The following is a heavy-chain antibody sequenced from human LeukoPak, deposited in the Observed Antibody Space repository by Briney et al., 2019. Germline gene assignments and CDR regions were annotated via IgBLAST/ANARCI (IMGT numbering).Heavy chain of an antibody. J-gene: IGHJ1*01. D-gene: IGHD1-26*01. CDR2: IFHTGTT. Sequence: SSETLSLTCNVSGHSITSGYYWGWIRQPPGKGLEWIAYIFHTGTTDFNPSLRSRVTISVDMSKTQLSLQLSSVTAADTAFYYCARTVGARVTWGQGTLVTVSS. CDR3: ARTVGARVT. V-gene: IGHV4-38-2*02. CDR1: GHSITSGYY.